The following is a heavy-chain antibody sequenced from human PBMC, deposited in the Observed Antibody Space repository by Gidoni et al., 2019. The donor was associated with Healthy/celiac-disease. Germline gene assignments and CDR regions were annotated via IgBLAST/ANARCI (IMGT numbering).Heavy chain of an antibody. CDR1: AGTFSSYT. CDR3: ARGYNWNADWFDP. V-gene: IGHV1-69*02. D-gene: IGHD1-1*01. J-gene: IGHJ5*02. CDR2: IIPILGIA. Sequence: QVQLVQSGAEVNKPGSSVKVSCKASAGTFSSYTISWVRQAPGKGLEWMGRIIPILGIANYAQKFQGRVTITADKSTSTAYMELSSLRSEDTAVYYCARGYNWNADWFDPWGQGTLVTVSS.